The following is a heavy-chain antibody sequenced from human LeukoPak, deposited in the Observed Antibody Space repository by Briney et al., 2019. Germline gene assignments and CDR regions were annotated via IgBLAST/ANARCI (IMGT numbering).Heavy chain of an antibody. CDR1: GFTFSNYW. J-gene: IGHJ4*02. CDR2: MNIDGSEK. CDR3: ARDPVEWELLLDY. D-gene: IGHD1-26*01. Sequence: GGSLRLSCAASGFTFSNYWMGCVRQAPGKRPEWVANMNIDGSEKYYADSVKGRFSISRDNARNSVYLQMASLRVEDTAVYYCARDPVEWELLLDYWGQGTLVTVSS. V-gene: IGHV3-7*01.